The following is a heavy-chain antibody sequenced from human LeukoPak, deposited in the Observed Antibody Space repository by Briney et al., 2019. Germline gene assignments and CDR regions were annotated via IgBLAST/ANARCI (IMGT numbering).Heavy chain of an antibody. Sequence: GASVKVSCKASGGTFSSYSISWVRQAPGQGLEWMGRIIPLLGITNYAQKFQGRVTITADKSTSTGHMELSSLRSEDTAVYYCARCDAFDIWGQGTMVTVSS. CDR2: IIPLLGIT. J-gene: IGHJ3*02. V-gene: IGHV1-69*02. CDR3: ARCDAFDI. CDR1: GGTFSSYS.